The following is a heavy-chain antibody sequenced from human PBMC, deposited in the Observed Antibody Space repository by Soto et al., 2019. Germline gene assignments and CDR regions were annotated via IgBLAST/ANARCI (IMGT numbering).Heavy chain of an antibody. V-gene: IGHV3-21*01. D-gene: IGHD3-10*01. CDR2: ISSSSSYI. CDR1: GFTFSSHS. CDR3: ARGSSSDLDY. J-gene: IGHJ4*02. Sequence: GGSLRLSCAASGFTFSSHSVNWVRQAPGKGLEWVSSISSSSSYIYYADSVKGRFTISRDNAKNSLYLQMNSLRAEDTALYYCARGSSSDLDYWGQGTLVTVAS.